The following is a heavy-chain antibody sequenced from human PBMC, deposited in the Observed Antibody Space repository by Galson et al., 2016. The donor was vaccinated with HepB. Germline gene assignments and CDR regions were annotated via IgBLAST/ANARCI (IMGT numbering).Heavy chain of an antibody. J-gene: IGHJ2*01. CDR2: IIPIFGTA. CDR3: AGTGGGGSGWTLDL. CDR1: GGTFSSYA. V-gene: IGHV1-69*13. Sequence: SVKVSCKASGGTFSSYAISWVRQAPGQGLEWMGGIIPIFGTANYAQKFQGRVTITADESTSTAYMELSSLRSEDTAVYYCAGTGGGGSGWTLDLWGRGTLVTVSS. D-gene: IGHD6-19*01.